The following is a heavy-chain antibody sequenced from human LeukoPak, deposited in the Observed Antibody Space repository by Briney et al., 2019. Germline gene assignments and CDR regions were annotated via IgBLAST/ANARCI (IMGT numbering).Heavy chain of an antibody. D-gene: IGHD2-15*01. CDR3: ASGGGWVYDY. CDR1: GGSISSGIYY. Sequence: PSQTLSLTCTVSGGSISSGIYYWSWIRQPAGKGLEWIGRIYTSGSTNYNPSLKSRVTISVDTSKNQFSLKLSSVTAADTAVYYCASGGGWVYDYWGQGTLVTVSS. V-gene: IGHV4-61*02. CDR2: IYTSGST. J-gene: IGHJ4*02.